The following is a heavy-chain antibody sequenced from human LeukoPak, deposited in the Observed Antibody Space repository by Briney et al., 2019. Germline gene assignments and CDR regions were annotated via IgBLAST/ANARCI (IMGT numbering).Heavy chain of an antibody. Sequence: VASVKVSCKASGGTFSSYAISWVRQAPGQGLEWMGGIIPIFGTANYAQKFQGRVTITTDESTSTAYMELSSLRSEDTAVYYCASMGTGYAAYYYYMDVWGRGTTVTVSS. CDR1: GGTFSSYA. V-gene: IGHV1-69*05. J-gene: IGHJ6*03. CDR3: ASMGTGYAAYYYYMDV. D-gene: IGHD3-9*01. CDR2: IIPIFGTA.